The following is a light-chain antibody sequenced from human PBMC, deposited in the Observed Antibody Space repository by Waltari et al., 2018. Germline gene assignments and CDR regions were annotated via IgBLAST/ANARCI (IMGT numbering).Light chain of an antibody. J-gene: IGKJ2*01. Sequence: ELVLTQSPGTLSLSPGERATLSCRASQSISSTYLAWYQQKPGQAPRLLIYGASRRATGIPDRFSGSGSGTDFTLSISRLEPEDFAVYYCQQGGGPLRFTFGQGTKLEIK. V-gene: IGKV3-20*01. CDR1: QSISSTY. CDR3: QQGGGPLRFT. CDR2: GAS.